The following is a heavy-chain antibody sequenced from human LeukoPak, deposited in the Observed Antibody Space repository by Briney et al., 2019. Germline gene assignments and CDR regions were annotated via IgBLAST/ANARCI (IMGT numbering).Heavy chain of an antibody. CDR1: GVSFSGYY. J-gene: IGHJ4*02. V-gene: IGHV4-34*01. Sequence: KPSETLSLTCAVYGVSFSGYYWSWIRQPPGKGLEWIGEINHSGSTNYNPSLKSRVTISVDTSKNQFSLKLSSVTAADTAVYYCARARVGYSSSWYYRYWGQGTLVTVSS. CDR3: ARARVGYSSSWYYRY. CDR2: INHSGST. D-gene: IGHD6-13*01.